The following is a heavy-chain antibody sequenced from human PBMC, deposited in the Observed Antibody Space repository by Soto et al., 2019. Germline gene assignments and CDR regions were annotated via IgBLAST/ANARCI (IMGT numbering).Heavy chain of an antibody. CDR3: ARRGDKVTRFDP. J-gene: IGHJ5*02. Sequence: QLQLQESGPGLVKPSETLSLTCTVSGVSLSRSGHYWGWIRLPPGKGLEWIASIDYSGTTYYNPSLMSRVIISLDTAKKQFSLNLSLVTAADTAVYYCARRGDKVTRFDPWGQGILVTVSS. CDR1: GVSLSRSGHY. CDR2: IDYSGTT. V-gene: IGHV4-39*01. D-gene: IGHD5-12*01.